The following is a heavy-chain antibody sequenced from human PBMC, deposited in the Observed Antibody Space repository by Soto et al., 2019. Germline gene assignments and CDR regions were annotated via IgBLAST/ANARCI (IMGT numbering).Heavy chain of an antibody. V-gene: IGHV4-59*01. D-gene: IGHD6-13*01. Sequence: SETLSLTCNVSGGSISSYYWSWIRQPPGKGLEWIGYIYYSGSTNYNPSLKSRVTISVDTSKNQFSLKLSSVTAADTAVYYCARDVAAAGTRLEYYYYMDVWGKGTTVTVSS. CDR2: IYYSGST. CDR3: ARDVAAAGTRLEYYYYMDV. J-gene: IGHJ6*03. CDR1: GGSISSYY.